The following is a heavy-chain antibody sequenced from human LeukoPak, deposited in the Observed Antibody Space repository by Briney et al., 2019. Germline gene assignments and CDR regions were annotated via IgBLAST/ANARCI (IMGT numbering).Heavy chain of an antibody. CDR1: GFTFRDYW. Sequence: QTGGSLRLSWAASGFTFRDYWMSWVRQSPGKGLDWVANIKEDGSEKYDVDSVRGRFTISRDNAKNTLYLQMNSLRDEDTAVYFCARGQAGTSWFDPWGQGTLVTVSS. CDR2: IKEDGSEK. CDR3: ARGQAGTSWFDP. J-gene: IGHJ5*02. D-gene: IGHD1-14*01. V-gene: IGHV3-7*01.